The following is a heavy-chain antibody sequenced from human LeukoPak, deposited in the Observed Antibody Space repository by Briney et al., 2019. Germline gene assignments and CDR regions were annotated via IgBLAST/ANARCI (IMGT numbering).Heavy chain of an antibody. V-gene: IGHV3-21*01. CDR1: GFTFSSYS. Sequence: GGSLRLSCAASGFTFSSYSMNWVRQAPGKGLEWVSSISSSSSYIYYADSVKGRSTISRDNAKNSLYLQMNSLRAEDTAVYYCARFWSGSNPDYWGQGTLVTVSS. CDR3: ARFWSGSNPDY. D-gene: IGHD3-3*01. CDR2: ISSSSSYI. J-gene: IGHJ4*02.